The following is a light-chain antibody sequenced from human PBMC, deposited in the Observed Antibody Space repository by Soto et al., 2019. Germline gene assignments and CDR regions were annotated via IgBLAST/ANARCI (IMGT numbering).Light chain of an antibody. V-gene: IGKV1-5*01. Sequence: DIQMTQSPSTLSASVGDRVTITCRASQTITNWLAWYQQKPGKAPKFLIFDASSLESGVPSSFSGSGSGTEFTLTISRLQPDDFATYFCQQYNSYPWTFCQGTKVEIK. CDR1: QTITNW. J-gene: IGKJ1*01. CDR3: QQYNSYPWT. CDR2: DAS.